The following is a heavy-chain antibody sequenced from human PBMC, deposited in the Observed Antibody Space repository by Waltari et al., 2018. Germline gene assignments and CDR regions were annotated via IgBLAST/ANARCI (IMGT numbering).Heavy chain of an antibody. CDR2: IIPANGVT. D-gene: IGHD3-16*01. J-gene: IGHJ4*02. CDR1: GYRFTDSY. CDR3: VTDGGHHDLDY. Sequence: QVHLVQSGAEVKKPGASVKLSCMASGYRFTDSYIHWVRQAPGQGLEWIGRIIPANGVTIYAQRLQGRVTVTRDTSTSTVYMELNSLRSDDTAVYYCVTDGGHHDLDYWGQGTLVTVSS. V-gene: IGHV1-46*04.